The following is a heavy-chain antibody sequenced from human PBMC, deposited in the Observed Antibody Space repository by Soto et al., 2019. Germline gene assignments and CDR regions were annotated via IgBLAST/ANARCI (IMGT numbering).Heavy chain of an antibody. V-gene: IGHV1-18*04. J-gene: IGHJ4*02. Sequence: QVQLVQSGSELRKPGASVKVSCKASGYTFTSNSITWVRQAPGQGLEWMGWISTSSGNTKFAHKFQGRVTLTTDTTTSTAYMELTSLRSDDTAVYYCARGGGDAVDYWGQGTLVTVST. CDR2: ISTSSGNT. CDR1: GYTFTSNS. CDR3: ARGGGDAVDY. D-gene: IGHD2-21*02.